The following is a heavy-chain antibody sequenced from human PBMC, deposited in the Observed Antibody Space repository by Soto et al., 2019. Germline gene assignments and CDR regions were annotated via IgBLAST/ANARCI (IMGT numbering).Heavy chain of an antibody. D-gene: IGHD6-19*01. V-gene: IGHV1-18*01. CDR1: GYTFTSYG. Sequence: ASVKVSCKASGYTFTSYGISWVRQAPGQGLEWMGWISVYNGNTNYAQKFQGRVTMTTDTSTSTAYMELRSLRSDDTAVYYCARRIAVAGTEPWGQGTLVTVSS. CDR2: ISVYNGNT. J-gene: IGHJ5*02. CDR3: ARRIAVAGTEP.